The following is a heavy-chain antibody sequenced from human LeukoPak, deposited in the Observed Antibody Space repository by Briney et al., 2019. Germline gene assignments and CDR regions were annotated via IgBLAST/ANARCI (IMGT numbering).Heavy chain of an antibody. V-gene: IGHV1-18*01. D-gene: IGHD4-23*01. Sequence: ASVKVSCKSSGYTFTSYGISRVRQAPGQGLEWMGWISAYNGNTNYAQNLQGRVTLTTDTSTSTAYMELRSLRSDDTAVYYCARQGYGVTSQGAADYWGQGTLVTVSS. CDR1: GYTFTSYG. J-gene: IGHJ4*02. CDR3: ARQGYGVTSQGAADY. CDR2: ISAYNGNT.